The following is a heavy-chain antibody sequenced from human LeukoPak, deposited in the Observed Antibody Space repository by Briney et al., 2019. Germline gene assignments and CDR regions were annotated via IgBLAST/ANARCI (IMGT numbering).Heavy chain of an antibody. V-gene: IGHV4-4*07. CDR3: ARGAGYGAPHGWFDP. CDR2: IYGSGST. CDR1: GDSINNYY. Sequence: SETLSLTRTVSGDSINNYYWSWIRQPAGKGLEWIGRIYGSGSTKYNPSLKSRVTMSVDTSENQLSLRLNSATAADTAVYYCARGAGYGAPHGWFDPWGQGTLVIVSS. J-gene: IGHJ5*02. D-gene: IGHD4/OR15-4a*01.